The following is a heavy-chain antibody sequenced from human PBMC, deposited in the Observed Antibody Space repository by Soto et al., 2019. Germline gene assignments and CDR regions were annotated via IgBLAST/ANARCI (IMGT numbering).Heavy chain of an antibody. CDR3: AHRRQYGYEDWFDP. V-gene: IGHV2-5*01. CDR1: GFSLSTSGVG. Sequence: SGPTLVNPTQTLTLTCTFSGFSLSTSGVGVGWIRQPPGKALEWLALIYWNDDKRYSPSLKSRLTITKDTSKNQVVLTMTNMDPVDTATYYCAHRRQYGYEDWFDPWGQGTLVTVSS. J-gene: IGHJ5*02. D-gene: IGHD5-12*01. CDR2: IYWNDDK.